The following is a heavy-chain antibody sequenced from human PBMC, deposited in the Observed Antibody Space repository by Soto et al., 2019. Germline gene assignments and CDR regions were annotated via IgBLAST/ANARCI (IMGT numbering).Heavy chain of an antibody. V-gene: IGHV4-34*01. CDR1: GGSFSGYY. J-gene: IGHJ4*02. D-gene: IGHD3-22*01. Sequence: SETLSLTCAVYGGSFSGYYWSWIRQPPGKGLEWIGEINHSGSTNYNPSLKSRVTISVDTSKNQFSLKLSSVTAADTAVYYCARISGYYKNLDYWGQGTLVTVSS. CDR3: ARISGYYKNLDY. CDR2: INHSGST.